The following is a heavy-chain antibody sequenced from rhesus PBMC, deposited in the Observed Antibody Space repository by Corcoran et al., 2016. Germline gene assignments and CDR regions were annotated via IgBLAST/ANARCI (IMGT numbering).Heavy chain of an antibody. D-gene: IGHD2-21*01. CDR2: IYGSGGST. CDR1: GGSISSNH. V-gene: IGHV4-160*01. Sequence: QVQLQESGPALVKPSATLSPTGPFVGGSISSNHWSWIPPAPGKGLACMGGIYGSGGSTDYNPSLKSRVTISTDTSQNQFSLKLSSVTAADTAVYYCARDLPQYPFDYWGQGVLVTVSS. J-gene: IGHJ4*01. CDR3: ARDLPQYPFDY.